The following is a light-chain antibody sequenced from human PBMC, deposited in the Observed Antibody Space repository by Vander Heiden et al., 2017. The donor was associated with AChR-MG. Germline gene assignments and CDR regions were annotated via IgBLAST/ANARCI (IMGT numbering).Light chain of an antibody. CDR2: GNN. CDR3: QSFDTGLVHVV. V-gene: IGLV1-40*01. J-gene: IGLJ2*01. CDR1: SSNIGAGYA. Sequence: QSVLTQPPSVSGAPGQRVTISCTGSSSNIGAGYAVHWYQHLPGTVPKLLIFGNNSRPSGVPDRFSGSKSDTSASLAISGLQAEDEADYYCQSFDTGLVHVVFGGGTKLTVL.